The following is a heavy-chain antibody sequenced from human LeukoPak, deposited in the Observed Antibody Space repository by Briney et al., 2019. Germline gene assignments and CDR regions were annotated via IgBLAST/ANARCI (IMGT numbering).Heavy chain of an antibody. CDR2: VYPSGRP. D-gene: IGHD3-10*01. CDR1: GASISRYY. CDR3: ARHRASSGAPFDY. Sequence: PSETLSLTCTVSGASISRYYWSWIRQAPMKGLEWIGQVYPSGRPNYNPSLQSRVTISVDTSKNQFSLKLSSVTAADTAVYYCARHRASSGAPFDYWGQGTLVTVSS. V-gene: IGHV4-59*08. J-gene: IGHJ4*02.